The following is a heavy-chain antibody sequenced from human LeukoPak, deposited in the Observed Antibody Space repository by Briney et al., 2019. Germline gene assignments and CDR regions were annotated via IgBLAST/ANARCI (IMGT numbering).Heavy chain of an antibody. V-gene: IGHV4-39*07. D-gene: IGHD2-2*01. Sequence: PSETLSLTCTVSGGSISTNSYFWGWIRQPPGKGLEWIGTIYYSGSTYYNPSLKSRVTISVDTSKNQFSLRLSSVTAADTAVYYCARDNEDQLQPMYYFDYWGQGTLVTVSS. CDR1: GGSISTNSYF. CDR3: ARDNEDQLQPMYYFDY. J-gene: IGHJ4*02. CDR2: IYYSGST.